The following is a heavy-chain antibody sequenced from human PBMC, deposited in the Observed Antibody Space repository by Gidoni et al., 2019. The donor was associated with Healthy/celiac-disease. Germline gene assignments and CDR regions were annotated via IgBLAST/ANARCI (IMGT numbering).Heavy chain of an antibody. J-gene: IGHJ4*02. CDR2: ISYDGSNK. V-gene: IGHV3-30*18. D-gene: IGHD3-22*01. Sequence: QVQLVESGGGVVQPGRSLRLSCAASGFTFSSYGMHWVRQAPGKGLEWVAVISYDGSNKYYADSVKGRFTISRDNSKNTLYLQMNSLRAEDTAVYYCAKDLHDSSGYLSLEDYWGQGTLVTVSS. CDR3: AKDLHDSSGYLSLEDY. CDR1: GFTFSSYG.